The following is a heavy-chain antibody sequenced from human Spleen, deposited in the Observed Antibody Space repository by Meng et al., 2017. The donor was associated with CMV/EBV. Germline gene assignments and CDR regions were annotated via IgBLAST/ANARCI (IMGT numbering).Heavy chain of an antibody. CDR3: ARDKNWGPDY. J-gene: IGHJ4*02. V-gene: IGHV1-2*02. Sequence: ASVQVSCKASGGTFSSYTISWVRQAPGQGLEWMGWIHPQSGVTNYAQKFQARSTLTRDTSINTGYMALSRLTSDDTAVYYCARDKNWGPDYWGQGTLVTVSS. CDR1: GGTFSSYT. CDR2: IHPQSGVT. D-gene: IGHD7-27*01.